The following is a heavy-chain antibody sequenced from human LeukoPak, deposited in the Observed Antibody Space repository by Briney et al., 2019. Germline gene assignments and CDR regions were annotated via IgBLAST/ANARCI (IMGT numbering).Heavy chain of an antibody. CDR2: ISSASSSI. D-gene: IGHD1-26*01. J-gene: IGHJ4*02. CDR1: GFTFSSHS. V-gene: IGHV3-48*01. Sequence: GGSLRLSCTASGFTFSSHSMNWVRQAPGKGLEWISYISSASSSIHYAASVKGRFTTSRDNGNNSLYLQMNSLRAEDTAVYYCARRKLDSGSYYFDHWGQGTPVTVSS. CDR3: ARRKLDSGSYYFDH.